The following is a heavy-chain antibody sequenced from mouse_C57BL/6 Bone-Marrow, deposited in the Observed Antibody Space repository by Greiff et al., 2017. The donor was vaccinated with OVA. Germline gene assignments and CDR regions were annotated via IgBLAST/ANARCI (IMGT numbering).Heavy chain of an antibody. CDR3: VRGFITTVVANYYAMDY. J-gene: IGHJ4*01. D-gene: IGHD1-1*01. CDR1: GFTFNTYA. Sequence: VQLKESGGGLVQPKGSLKLSCAASGFTFNTYAMHWVRQAPGKGLEWVARIRSKSSNYATYYADSVKDRFTISRDDSQSMLYLQMNNLKTEDTAMYYCVRGFITTVVANYYAMDYWGQGTSVTVSS. V-gene: IGHV10-3*01. CDR2: IRSKSSNYAT.